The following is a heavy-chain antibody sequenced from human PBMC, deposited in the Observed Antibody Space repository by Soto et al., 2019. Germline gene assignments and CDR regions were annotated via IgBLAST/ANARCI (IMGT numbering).Heavy chain of an antibody. CDR2: IYYSGST. Sequence: QLPLQESGPGLVKPSETLSLTCTVSGGSISSSSYYWGWIRQPPGKGLEWIGSIYYSGSTYYNPSLKSRVTISVDTSKNQFSLKLSSVTAADTAVYYCARTDIVVVPAAIGAFDIWGQGTMVTVSS. CDR1: GGSISSSSYY. V-gene: IGHV4-39*01. D-gene: IGHD2-2*02. J-gene: IGHJ3*02. CDR3: ARTDIVVVPAAIGAFDI.